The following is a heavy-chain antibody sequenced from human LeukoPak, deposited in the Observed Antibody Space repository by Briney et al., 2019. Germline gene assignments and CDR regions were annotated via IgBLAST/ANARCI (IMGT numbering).Heavy chain of an antibody. CDR2: INPNSGAT. J-gene: IGHJ5*02. D-gene: IGHD2-15*01. CDR1: GYTFTANY. CDR3: ARGVVFKSSSWYDT. Sequence: ASVKVSCKTSGYTFTANYMQWVRQAPGQGLEWMGWINPNSGATKYAQKFQGRVTMTRDTSTSTVYMELSSLRSEDTAVYYCARGVVFKSSSWYDTWGQGTLVTVSS. V-gene: IGHV1-2*02.